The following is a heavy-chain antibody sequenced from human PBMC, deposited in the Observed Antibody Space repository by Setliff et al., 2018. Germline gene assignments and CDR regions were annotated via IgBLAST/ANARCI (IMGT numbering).Heavy chain of an antibody. J-gene: IGHJ4*02. CDR3: ARGGYSRGPPVYYFDN. D-gene: IGHD5-12*01. Sequence: SETLSLTCAVYGGSFSGYYWSGIRQPPGKGPEWIGDINHSGSTNHNPSLKSRVTITVDTSTNQFSLKLRPVTAAATAVYYCARGGYSRGPPVYYFDNWGQGTLVTVSS. CDR2: INHSGST. CDR1: GGSFSGYY. V-gene: IGHV4-34*01.